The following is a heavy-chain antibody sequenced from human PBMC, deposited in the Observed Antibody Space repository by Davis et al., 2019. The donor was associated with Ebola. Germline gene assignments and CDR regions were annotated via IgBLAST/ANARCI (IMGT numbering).Heavy chain of an antibody. CDR2: IYYSGST. CDR3: AVGNSGSYFGALDI. J-gene: IGHJ3*02. V-gene: IGHV4-59*01. CDR1: GGSISSYY. D-gene: IGHD1-26*01. Sequence: SETLSLTCTVSGGSISSYYWSWIRQPPGKGLEWIGYIYYSGSTNYKPSLKSRVTISVDTSKKQFSLKLNSVTAADTAVYYCAVGNSGSYFGALDIWGQGTMVTVSS.